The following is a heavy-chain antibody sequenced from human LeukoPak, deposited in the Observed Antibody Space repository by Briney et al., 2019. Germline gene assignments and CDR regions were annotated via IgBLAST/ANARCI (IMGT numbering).Heavy chain of an antibody. CDR3: ARGPYAYTSSASLVSYNWFDP. V-gene: IGHV5-51*01. CDR1: GYSFPNYW. J-gene: IGHJ5*02. Sequence: HGESLKISCKGSGYSFPNYWSGWVRQMPGKGLEWMGIIYPGDSHTRYSPSFQDQVTISVDKSISTAYLQWSSLKASDTAMYYCARGPYAYTSSASLVSYNWFDPWGLGSLVTVSS. D-gene: IGHD2-2*02. CDR2: IYPGDSHT.